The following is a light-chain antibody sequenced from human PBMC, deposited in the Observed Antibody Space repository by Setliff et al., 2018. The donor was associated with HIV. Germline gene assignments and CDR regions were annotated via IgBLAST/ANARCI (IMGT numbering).Light chain of an antibody. V-gene: IGLV2-14*01. CDR3: AAWDDSLNGLYV. J-gene: IGLJ1*01. CDR2: EVT. CDR1: SSDVGNYNY. Sequence: QSALTQPASVSGSPGQSITISCTGTSSDVGNYNYVSWYQQHPGKAPKLMIYEVTYRPSGVSNRFSGSKSGNTASLTISGLQAEDEADYYCAAWDDSLNGLYVFGSGTKVTVL.